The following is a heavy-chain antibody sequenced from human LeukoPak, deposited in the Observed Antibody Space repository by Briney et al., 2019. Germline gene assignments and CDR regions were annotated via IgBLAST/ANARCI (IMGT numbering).Heavy chain of an antibody. CDR3: ARGFALDY. CDR1: GGSISSYY. V-gene: IGHV4-59*01. D-gene: IGHD3-3*01. Sequence: MPSETLSLTCSVSGGSISSYYWSWIRQPPGKGLEWIGYIYYSGSTNYNPSLKSRVTISVDTSKNQFSLKLSSVTAADTAVYYCARGFALDYWGQGTLVTVSS. J-gene: IGHJ4*02. CDR2: IYYSGST.